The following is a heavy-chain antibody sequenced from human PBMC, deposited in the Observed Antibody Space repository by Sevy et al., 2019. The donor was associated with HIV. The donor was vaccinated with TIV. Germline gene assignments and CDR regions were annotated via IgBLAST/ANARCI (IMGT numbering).Heavy chain of an antibody. J-gene: IGHJ4*02. CDR2: IIPIFGTA. CDR3: ARIIAAADVGSSEFDY. D-gene: IGHD6-13*01. Sequence: ASVKVSCKASGGTFSSYAISWVRQAPGQGLEWMGGIIPIFGTANYAQKFQGRVTITADESTSTAYMELSSLRSEDTAVYYCARIIAAADVGSSEFDYWGQGTLVTVSS. CDR1: GGTFSSYA. V-gene: IGHV1-69*13.